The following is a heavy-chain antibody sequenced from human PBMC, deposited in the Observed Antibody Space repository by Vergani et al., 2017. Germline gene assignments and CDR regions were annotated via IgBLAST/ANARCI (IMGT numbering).Heavy chain of an antibody. D-gene: IGHD6-6*01. CDR3: ARGLETGIAARYYYMDV. V-gene: IGHV4-59*01. Sequence: QVQLQESGPGLVKPSETLSLTCTVSGGSISSYYWSWIRQPPGKGLEWIGYIYYSGSTNYNPSLKSRVTISVDTSKNQFSLQLSSVTAADTAVYYCARGLETGIAARYYYMDVWGKGTTVTVSS. CDR2: IYYSGST. J-gene: IGHJ6*03. CDR1: GGSISSYY.